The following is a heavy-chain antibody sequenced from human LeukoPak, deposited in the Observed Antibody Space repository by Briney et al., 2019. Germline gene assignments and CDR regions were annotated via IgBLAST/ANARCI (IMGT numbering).Heavy chain of an antibody. Sequence: SETLSLTCAVYGWSFNDYYWNWIRQPPGKGLEWIGEINARGDTNYNPSLKSRVTISVDTSKKQFSLRLTSMIAADTALYYCARGQVPAARGYNWFDPWGQGTLVTVSP. D-gene: IGHD2-2*01. CDR1: GWSFNDYY. CDR3: ARGQVPAARGYNWFDP. J-gene: IGHJ5*02. V-gene: IGHV4-34*01. CDR2: INARGDT.